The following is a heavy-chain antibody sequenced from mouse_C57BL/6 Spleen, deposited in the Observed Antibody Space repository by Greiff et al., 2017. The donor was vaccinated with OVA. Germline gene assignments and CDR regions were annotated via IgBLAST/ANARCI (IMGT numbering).Heavy chain of an antibody. CDR3: ARVHYYGSSYWYFDV. J-gene: IGHJ1*03. D-gene: IGHD1-1*01. V-gene: IGHV1-50*01. Sequence: QVQLQQPGAELVKPGASVKLSCKASGYTFTSYWMQWVKQRPGQGLEWIGEMDPSDSYTNYNQKFKGKATLTVDPSSSTAYMQLSSLTSEDSAVYYCARVHYYGSSYWYFDVWGTGTTVTVSS. CDR2: MDPSDSYT. CDR1: GYTFTSYW.